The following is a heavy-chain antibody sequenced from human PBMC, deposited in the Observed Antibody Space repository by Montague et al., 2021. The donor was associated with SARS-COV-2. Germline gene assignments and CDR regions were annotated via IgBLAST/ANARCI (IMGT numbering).Heavy chain of an antibody. CDR1: GFTFSNPA. Sequence: SLRLSCAASGFTFSNPAMNWVRQAPGKGPEWVSGSSGSDGGTHYADSVKGRFTISRDNSKNVLYLQMNSLRAEDTALYYCAKDSYYYGLGYGMDVWGQGTTVTVSS. J-gene: IGHJ6*02. CDR3: AKDSYYYGLGYGMDV. D-gene: IGHD3-10*01. V-gene: IGHV3-23*01. CDR2: SSGSDGGT.